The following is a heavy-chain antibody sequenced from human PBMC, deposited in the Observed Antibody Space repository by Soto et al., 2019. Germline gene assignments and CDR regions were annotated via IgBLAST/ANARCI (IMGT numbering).Heavy chain of an antibody. D-gene: IGHD2-2*01. CDR3: ARDDGGYCSSTSCYL. Sequence: PGGSLRLSCAASGFTFSSYSMNWVRQAPGKGLEWVSYISSSSSTIYYADSVKGRFTISRDNAKNSLYLQMNSLRDEDTAVYYCARDDGGYCSSTSCYLWGQGTLVTVS. CDR2: ISSSSSTI. CDR1: GFTFSSYS. V-gene: IGHV3-48*02. J-gene: IGHJ4*02.